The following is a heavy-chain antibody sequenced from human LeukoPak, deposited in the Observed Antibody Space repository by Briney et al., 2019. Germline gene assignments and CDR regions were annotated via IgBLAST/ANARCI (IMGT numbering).Heavy chain of an antibody. V-gene: IGHV4-59*01. CDR2: IYYSGGT. CDR1: GGSISPYY. CDR3: ARRAPAVGNYYMDV. D-gene: IGHD2-2*01. J-gene: IGHJ6*03. Sequence: ASETLSLTCTVSGGSISPYYWNWIRQPPGKGLEWIGYIYYSGGTNYNDSLKSRVTISVDTSQNQFSLRLSSMTAADTAVYYCARRAPAVGNYYMDVWGKGTTVTVSS.